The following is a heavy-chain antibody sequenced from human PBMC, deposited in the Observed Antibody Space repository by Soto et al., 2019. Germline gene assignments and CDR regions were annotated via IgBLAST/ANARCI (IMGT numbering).Heavy chain of an antibody. CDR3: AREGVVATTHYYFDY. CDR1: GFTFSSYA. D-gene: IGHD5-12*01. CDR2: ISYDGSNK. Sequence: GGSLRLSCAASGFTFSSYAMHWVRQAPGKGLEWVAVISYDGSNKYYADSVKGRFTISRDNSKNTLYLQMNSLRAEDTAVYYCAREGVVATTHYYFDYWGQGTLVTVSS. J-gene: IGHJ4*02. V-gene: IGHV3-30-3*01.